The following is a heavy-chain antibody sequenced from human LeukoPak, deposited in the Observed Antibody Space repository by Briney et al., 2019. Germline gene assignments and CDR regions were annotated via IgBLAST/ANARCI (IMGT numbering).Heavy chain of an antibody. Sequence: ASVKASCKASRYSFIDYYMHWVRQAPGQGLEWMGWINPSSGDKKYAQKFQGRVTMTRDTSTSTVYMELSSLRSEDTAVYYCARAPYNYVDAWGKGTTVTVSS. CDR1: RYSFIDYY. J-gene: IGHJ6*03. V-gene: IGHV1-46*03. CDR3: ARAPYNYVDA. CDR2: INPSSGDK.